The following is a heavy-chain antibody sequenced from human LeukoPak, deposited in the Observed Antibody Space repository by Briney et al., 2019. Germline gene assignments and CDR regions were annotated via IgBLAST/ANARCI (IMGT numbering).Heavy chain of an antibody. CDR3: ATFLGYCSSTSCYSARGWFDP. Sequence: SETLSLTCAVSGGSISSGGYSWSWIRQPPGKGLEWIGYIYHSGSTYYNPSLKSRVTISVDRSKNQFSLKLSSVTAADTAVYYCATFLGYCSSTSCYSARGWFDPWGQGTLVTVSS. D-gene: IGHD2-2*01. J-gene: IGHJ5*02. CDR1: GGSISSGGYS. V-gene: IGHV4-30-2*01. CDR2: IYHSGST.